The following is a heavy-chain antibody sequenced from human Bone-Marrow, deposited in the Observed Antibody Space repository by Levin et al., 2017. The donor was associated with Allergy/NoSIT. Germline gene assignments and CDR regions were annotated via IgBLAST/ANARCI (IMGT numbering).Heavy chain of an antibody. CDR3: AKDRGPYYYYGMDG. Sequence: GGSLRLSCVTSGFTFNSHGIHWVRQAPGKGLEWVAVMSGDGSNRYYGDSVKGRFTISRDNSKNMVYLQVTNLRPEDTAVYYCAKDRGPYYYYGMDGWGQGTTVTVSS. CDR2: MSGDGSNR. D-gene: IGHD2-21*01. CDR1: GFTFNSHG. V-gene: IGHV3-30*18. J-gene: IGHJ6*02.